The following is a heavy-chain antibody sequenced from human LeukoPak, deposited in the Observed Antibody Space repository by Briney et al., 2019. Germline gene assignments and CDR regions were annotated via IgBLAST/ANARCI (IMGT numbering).Heavy chain of an antibody. D-gene: IGHD5-12*01. J-gene: IGHJ4*02. V-gene: IGHV5-51*01. CDR1: GYSFTNFW. Sequence: TAGESLKISCKGSGYSFTNFWIGWVRQMPGKDLEWMGIIYPGDSDTRYSPSFQGQVTISADKSISTAYLQWRSLKASDTAMYYCARVRYSGYDFNYWGQGTLVTVPS. CDR2: IYPGDSDT. CDR3: ARVRYSGYDFNY.